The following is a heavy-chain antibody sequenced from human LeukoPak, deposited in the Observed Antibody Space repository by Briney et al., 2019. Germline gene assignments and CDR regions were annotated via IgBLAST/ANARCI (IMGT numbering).Heavy chain of an antibody. D-gene: IGHD5-12*01. V-gene: IGHV1-18*01. CDR1: GYTFTNYG. CDR2: ISTYNGDT. CDR3: ARGRGSTSRH. Sequence: GASVKVSCKASGYTFTNYGITWVRQAPEQGLKWMGWISTYNGDTNYAQSLQGRVTMTTDTSTATAYMELRNLSSDDTAVYYCARGRGSTSRHWGQGTQVTVSS. J-gene: IGHJ4*02.